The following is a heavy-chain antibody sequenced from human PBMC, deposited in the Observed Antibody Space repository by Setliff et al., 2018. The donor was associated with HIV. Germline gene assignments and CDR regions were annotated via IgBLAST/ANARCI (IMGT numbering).Heavy chain of an antibody. CDR1: GGIFSNYA. V-gene: IGHV1-69*05. CDR2: IIPIFGTA. CDR3: VRDNWNLGSVHNWFDP. Sequence: SVKVSCKASGGIFSNYAINWVRLAPGQGLEWMGGIIPIFGTADYAQRFQGRVTMTRDTSTSTVYMELNNLRFDDTAVYYCVRDNWNLGSVHNWFDPWGQGTVVTVSS. D-gene: IGHD1-7*01. J-gene: IGHJ5*02.